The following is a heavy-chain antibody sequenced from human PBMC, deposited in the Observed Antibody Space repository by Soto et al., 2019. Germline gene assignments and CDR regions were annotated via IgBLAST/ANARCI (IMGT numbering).Heavy chain of an antibody. D-gene: IGHD2-2*01. J-gene: IGHJ6*02. CDR1: GFTFSSYA. Sequence: GGSLRLSCAASGFTFSSYAMHWVRQAPGKGLEWVAVISYDGSNKYYADSVKGRFPLSRDNSKNTLYLQMNSLRAEDTAVDYCIRRSCRYFWNYGMDFWGQGSTVPISS. V-gene: IGHV3-30-3*01. CDR3: IRRSCRYFWNYGMDF. CDR2: ISYDGSNK.